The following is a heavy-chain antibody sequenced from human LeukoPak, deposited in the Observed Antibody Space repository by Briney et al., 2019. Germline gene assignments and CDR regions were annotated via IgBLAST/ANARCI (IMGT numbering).Heavy chain of an antibody. CDR1: GFTFSSYS. Sequence: GGSLRLSCAASGFTFSSYSMNWVRQAPGKGLEWVSSINSSSSYIYYADSVKGRFTISRDNAKNSLYLQMNSLRAEDTAVYYCARESYDSSGFSIFRYFDYWGQGTLVTVSS. J-gene: IGHJ4*02. D-gene: IGHD3-22*01. CDR2: INSSSSYI. V-gene: IGHV3-21*01. CDR3: ARESYDSSGFSIFRYFDY.